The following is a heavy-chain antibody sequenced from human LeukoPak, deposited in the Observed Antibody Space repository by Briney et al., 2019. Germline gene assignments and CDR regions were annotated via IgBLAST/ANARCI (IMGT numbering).Heavy chain of an antibody. J-gene: IGHJ4*02. V-gene: IGHV4-34*01. Sequence: KPSETLSLTCAVYGGSFSGNYWSWIRQPPGKGLEWIGEINHSGSTNYNPSLKSRVTISVDTSKNQFSLKLSSVTAADTAVYYCASRADRRTDSSGYQTYYFDYWGQGTLVTVSS. CDR3: ASRADRRTDSSGYQTYYFDY. D-gene: IGHD3-22*01. CDR1: GGSFSGNY. CDR2: INHSGST.